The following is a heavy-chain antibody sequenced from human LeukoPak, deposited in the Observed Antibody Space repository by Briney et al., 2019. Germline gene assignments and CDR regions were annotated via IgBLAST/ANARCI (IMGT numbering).Heavy chain of an antibody. V-gene: IGHV3-23*01. CDR1: GSTFSSYA. D-gene: IGHD3-10*01. CDR3: AKSKWFGELFFDY. CDR2: ISGSGGST. Sequence: AGGSLRLSCAASGSTFSSYAMSWVRQAPGKGLEWVSAISGSGGSTYYADSVKGRFTISRDNSKNTLYLQMNSLRAEDTAVYYCAKSKWFGELFFDYWGQGTLVTVSS. J-gene: IGHJ4*02.